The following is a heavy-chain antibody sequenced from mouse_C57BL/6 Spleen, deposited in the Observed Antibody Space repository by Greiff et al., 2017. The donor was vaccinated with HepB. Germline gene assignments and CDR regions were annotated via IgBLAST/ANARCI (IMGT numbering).Heavy chain of an antibody. CDR3: ARYPIYDGQAYAMDY. V-gene: IGHV7-3*01. J-gene: IGHJ4*01. CDR2: IRNKANGYTT. D-gene: IGHD2-3*01. CDR1: GFTFTDYY. Sequence: EVQLVESGGGLVQPGGSLSLSCAASGFTFTDYYMSWVRQPPGKALEWLGFIRNKANGYTTEYSASVKGRFTISRDNSQSILYLQMNALRAEDSATYYCARYPIYDGQAYAMDYWGQGTSVTVSS.